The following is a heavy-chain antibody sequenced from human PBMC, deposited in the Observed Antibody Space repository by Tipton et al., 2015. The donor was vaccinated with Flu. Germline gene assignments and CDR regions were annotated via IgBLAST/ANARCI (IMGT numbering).Heavy chain of an antibody. J-gene: IGHJ3*01. CDR1: GFTFDSFA. CDR2: ISTDGNVI. V-gene: IGHV3-43*02. Sequence: SLRLSCAASGFTFDSFAMHWVRQSPGKGLEWVSVISTDGNVIHYADSVKGRFTISRDNSRNSLYLEMNSLRTEDTALYYCAKDIRCPACAFDLWGQGTMVTVSS. D-gene: IGHD2-8*01. CDR3: AKDIRCPACAFDL.